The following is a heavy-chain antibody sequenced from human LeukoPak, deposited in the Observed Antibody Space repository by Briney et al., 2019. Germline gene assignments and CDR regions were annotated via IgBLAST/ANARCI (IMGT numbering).Heavy chain of an antibody. CDR3: ASGFWSGSSAVWFDP. D-gene: IGHD3-3*01. CDR1: GYTFTGYY. Sequence: ASVKVSCKASGYTFTGYYMHWARQAPGQGLEWMGWINPNSGGTNYAQKFQGRVTMTRDTSISTAYMELSRLRSDDTAVYYCASGFWSGSSAVWFDPWGQGTLVTVSS. J-gene: IGHJ5*02. CDR2: INPNSGGT. V-gene: IGHV1-2*02.